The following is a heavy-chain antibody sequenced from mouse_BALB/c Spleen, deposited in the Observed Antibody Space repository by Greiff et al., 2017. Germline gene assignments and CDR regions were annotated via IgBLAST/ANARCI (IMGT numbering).Heavy chain of an antibody. CDR2: IYPGGGDT. J-gene: IGHJ4*01. V-gene: IGHV1-87*01. Sequence: QVQLQQSGADLVRPGASLKLSCTASGYTFTSYWMQWVKQRPGQGLEWIGAIYPGGGDTSYTPTFKGKATLTADKSTSTAYMQLSSLASEDSAVYYCARDGYDAYALDYWGQGTSVTVSS. D-gene: IGHD2-2*01. CDR3: ARDGYDAYALDY. CDR1: GYTFTSYW.